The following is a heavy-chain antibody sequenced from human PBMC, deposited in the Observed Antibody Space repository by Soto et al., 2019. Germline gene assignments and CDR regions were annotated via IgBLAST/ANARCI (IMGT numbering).Heavy chain of an antibody. CDR2: IIPIFGTP. V-gene: IGHV1-69*01. CDR3: ARYRDDYGSRNYYDRSDF. D-gene: IGHD3-10*01. CDR1: GGIFSTYA. J-gene: IGHJ4*02. Sequence: QVQLVQSGAEVKKPGSSVKVSCKASGGIFSTYAISWLRQAPGQGLEWMGGIIPIFGTPNYAQRFTGRVTITADETTSTAYMKLSRLRSEDTAVYYCARYRDDYGSRNYYDRSDFWGQGTLVTVSS.